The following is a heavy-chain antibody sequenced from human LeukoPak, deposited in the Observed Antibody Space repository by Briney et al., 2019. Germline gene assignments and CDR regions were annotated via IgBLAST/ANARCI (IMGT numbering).Heavy chain of an antibody. CDR3: ARSQYCSSGPSCFTYVDY. CDR2: INTDGSST. V-gene: IGHV3-74*01. CDR1: GFTFNSYW. D-gene: IGHD2-2*01. Sequence: GGSLRLSCAASGFTFNSYWMHWVRQVPGKGLVWVSRINTDGSSTSYADSVKGRFTISRDNAKNTLYLQVNSLRAEDTAVYYCARSQYCSSGPSCFTYVDYWGQGTLVTVSS. J-gene: IGHJ4*02.